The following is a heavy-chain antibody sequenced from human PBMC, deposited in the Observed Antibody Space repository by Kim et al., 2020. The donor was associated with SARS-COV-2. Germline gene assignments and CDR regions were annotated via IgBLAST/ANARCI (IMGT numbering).Heavy chain of an antibody. CDR3: ARGLYGSGRGRHWFDP. D-gene: IGHD3-10*01. V-gene: IGHV7-4-1*02. J-gene: IGHJ5*02. Sequence: ASVKVSCKASGYTFTSYAMNWVRQAPGRGLEWMGWINTNTGNPTYAQGFTGRFVFSLDTSVSTAYLQISSLKAEDTAVYYCARGLYGSGRGRHWFDPWGQGTLVTVSS. CDR2: INTNTGNP. CDR1: GYTFTSYA.